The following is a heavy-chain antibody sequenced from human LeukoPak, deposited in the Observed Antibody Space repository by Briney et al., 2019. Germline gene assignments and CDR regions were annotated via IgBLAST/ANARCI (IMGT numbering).Heavy chain of an antibody. D-gene: IGHD7-27*01. CDR1: GYTFTSYD. CDR2: MSPNSGDT. J-gene: IGHJ4*02. CDR3: ARGPPNWGYDY. V-gene: IGHV1-8*01. Sequence: ASVKVSCKASGYTFTSYDFNWVRQATGQRPEWMGWMSPNSGDTGYTQKFQDRVTMTRNTSISTAYMELSSLRSDDTAVYYCARGPPNWGYDYWGPGTLVTVSS.